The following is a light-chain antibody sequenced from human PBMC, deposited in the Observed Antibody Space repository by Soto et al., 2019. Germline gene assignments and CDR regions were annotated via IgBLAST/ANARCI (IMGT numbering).Light chain of an antibody. V-gene: IGKV1-5*03. CDR2: KAS. CDR3: LQDYNYPST. Sequence: DIQMTQSPSTLSASVGDRVTITCRASQSISSWLAWYQQKPGKAPKLLIYKASNLESGVPSRFSGSGSGTEFTLTISSLQPDDFATYYCLQDYNYPSTFGQGTKVDIK. CDR1: QSISSW. J-gene: IGKJ1*01.